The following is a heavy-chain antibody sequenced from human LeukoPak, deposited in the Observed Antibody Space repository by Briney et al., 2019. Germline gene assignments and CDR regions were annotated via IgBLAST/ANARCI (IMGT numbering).Heavy chain of an antibody. CDR3: ARGGVMIVTPLYYYYGLDL. Sequence: GGSLRLSCAASGFTFSSYWMSWVHQAPGKGLEWVANIKQDGSEKYYVDSVKGRFTISRDNAKNSLSLQMNSLRGEDTAVYYCARGGVMIVTPLYYYYGLDLWGQGTTVTVYS. CDR1: GFTFSSYW. D-gene: IGHD3-22*01. CDR2: IKQDGSEK. J-gene: IGHJ6*02. V-gene: IGHV3-7*01.